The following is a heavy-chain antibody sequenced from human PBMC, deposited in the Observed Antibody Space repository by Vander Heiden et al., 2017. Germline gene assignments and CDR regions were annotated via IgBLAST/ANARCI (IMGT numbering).Heavy chain of an antibody. J-gene: IGHJ3*02. Sequence: EVQLVQSGAEVKKPGESLKISCKGSGSSFTSYWIGWVRQSPGKGLEWMGIIYPGDSDTRYSPSFQGQVTISADKSISTAYLQWSSLKASDTAMYYCASVAAAGSVPRGAAFDIWGQGTMVTVSS. CDR2: IYPGDSDT. V-gene: IGHV5-51*01. CDR1: GSSFTSYW. D-gene: IGHD6-13*01. CDR3: ASVAAAGSVPRGAAFDI.